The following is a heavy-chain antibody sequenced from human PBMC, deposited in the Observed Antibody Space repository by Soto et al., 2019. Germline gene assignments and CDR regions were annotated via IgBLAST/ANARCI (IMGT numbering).Heavy chain of an antibody. CDR2: ISAYNGNT. Sequence: ASVKVSCKASGYTFTSYGISWVRQAPGQGLEWMGWISAYNGNTNYAQKLQGRVTMTTDTSTSTAYMELRSLRSDDTAVYYCARDQYCSGGSCYLNVFDYWGQGSLVIVSS. CDR1: GYTFTSYG. V-gene: IGHV1-18*01. D-gene: IGHD2-15*01. CDR3: ARDQYCSGGSCYLNVFDY. J-gene: IGHJ4*02.